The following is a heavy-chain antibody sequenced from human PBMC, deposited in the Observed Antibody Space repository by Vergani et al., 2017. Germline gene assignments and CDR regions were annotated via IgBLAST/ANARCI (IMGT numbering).Heavy chain of an antibody. Sequence: QVQLQESGPGLVKPSETLSLTCTVSGGSVSSGSYYWSWIRQPPGKGLEWIGYIYYSGSTNYNPSLKSRVTISVDTSKNQFSLKLSSVTAADTAVYYCARKDVPTYHYDSSGYRAYAFDIWGQGTMVTVSS. D-gene: IGHD3-22*01. CDR2: IYYSGST. J-gene: IGHJ3*02. V-gene: IGHV4-61*01. CDR1: GGSVSSGSYY. CDR3: ARKDVPTYHYDSSGYRAYAFDI.